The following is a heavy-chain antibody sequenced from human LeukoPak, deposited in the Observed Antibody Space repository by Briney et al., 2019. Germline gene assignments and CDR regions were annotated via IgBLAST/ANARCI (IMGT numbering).Heavy chain of an antibody. V-gene: IGHV3-23*01. CDR3: ARGNSRGWYDSDY. D-gene: IGHD6-19*01. Sequence: GGSLRLSCAASGFTFSSYAMNWVRQAPGKGLEWVSAISSSSGNTYYADSVKGRFTISRDNSKNTLYLQMNRLRAEDTAVYYCARGNSRGWYDSDYWGQGTLVTVSS. J-gene: IGHJ4*02. CDR2: ISSSSGNT. CDR1: GFTFSSYA.